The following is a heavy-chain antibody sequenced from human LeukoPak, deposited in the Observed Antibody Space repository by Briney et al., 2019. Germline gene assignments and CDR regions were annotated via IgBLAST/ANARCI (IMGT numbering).Heavy chain of an antibody. V-gene: IGHV3-33*01. Sequence: GGSLRLSCAASGFTFRSYGMHWVRQAPGEGLEWVAVIWYDGSNKNYADSVKGRFTISRDNSKNTLYLQMNSLRAEDTAVYYCARDRAAAMEYYYMDVWDKGTTVTVSS. CDR1: GFTFRSYG. D-gene: IGHD2-2*01. CDR2: IWYDGSNK. CDR3: ARDRAAAMEYYYMDV. J-gene: IGHJ6*03.